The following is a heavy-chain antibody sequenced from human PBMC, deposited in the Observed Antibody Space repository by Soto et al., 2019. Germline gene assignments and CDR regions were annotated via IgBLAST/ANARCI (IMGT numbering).Heavy chain of an antibody. D-gene: IGHD3-16*01. V-gene: IGHV1-18*01. CDR3: ARDRSDYHYIWGSGIESNWFDP. CDR1: GYTFTSYG. J-gene: IGHJ5*02. CDR2: ISAYNGNT. Sequence: GASVKVSCKASGYTFTSYGISWVRQAPGQRLEWMGWISAYNGNTNYAQKLQGRVTMTTDTSTSTAYMELRSLRSDDTAVYYCARDRSDYHYIWGSGIESNWFDPWGQGTLVTVSS.